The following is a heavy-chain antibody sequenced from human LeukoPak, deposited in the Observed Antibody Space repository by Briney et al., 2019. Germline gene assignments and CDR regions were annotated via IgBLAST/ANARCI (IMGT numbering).Heavy chain of an antibody. CDR3: AREYSGGWSDY. Sequence: PSETLSLTCTVSGGSISSGSYYWSWIRQPAGKGLEWIGRIYTSGSTNYNPSLKSRVTISVDTSKNQFSLKLSSVTAADTAVYYCAREYSGGWSDYWGQGTLITVSS. V-gene: IGHV4-61*02. CDR1: GGSISSGSYY. D-gene: IGHD6-19*01. CDR2: IYTSGST. J-gene: IGHJ4*02.